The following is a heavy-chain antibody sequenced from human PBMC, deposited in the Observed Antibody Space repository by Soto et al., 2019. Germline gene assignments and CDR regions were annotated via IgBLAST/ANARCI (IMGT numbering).Heavy chain of an antibody. CDR1: GFTFSNAW. V-gene: IGHV3-15*01. CDR3: TTDQYYYGSGSYLRGY. D-gene: IGHD3-10*01. Sequence: GGSLRLSCAASGFTFSNAWMSWVRQAPGKGLEWVGHIKSKTDGGTTDYAAPVKGRFTISRDDSKNTLYLQMNSLKTEDTAVYYCTTDQYYYGSGSYLRGYWGQGTLVTVSS. J-gene: IGHJ4*02. CDR2: IKSKTDGGTT.